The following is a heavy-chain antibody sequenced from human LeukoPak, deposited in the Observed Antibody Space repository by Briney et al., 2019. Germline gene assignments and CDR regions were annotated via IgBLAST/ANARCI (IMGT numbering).Heavy chain of an antibody. J-gene: IGHJ4*02. Sequence: ASVKVSCKASGYSFTGYYIHWVQQAPGQGLQWMGWINPNSGGTNYAYKFQGRITMTRDTSITTAYMELSSLKSDDTAVYYCARGGTLAAPGAVPNDYWGQGTLVTVSS. V-gene: IGHV1-2*07. CDR3: ARGGTLAAPGAVPNDY. CDR2: INPNSGGT. CDR1: GYSFTGYY. D-gene: IGHD6-13*01.